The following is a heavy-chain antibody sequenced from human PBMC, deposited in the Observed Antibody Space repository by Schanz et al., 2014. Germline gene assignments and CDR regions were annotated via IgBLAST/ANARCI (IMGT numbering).Heavy chain of an antibody. CDR3: ARSNYYDNSDYYNSFDY. V-gene: IGHV1-69*09. Sequence: QVQLVQSGAEVKKPGASVKVSCKASGYTFTSDSMHWVRQAPGQGLEWMGRIISILGIANYAQKFQGRVTNTADKSTSTAYMDLSSLRPEDTAVYYCARSNYYDNSDYYNSFDYWGQGTLXTVSS. CDR1: GYTFTSDS. J-gene: IGHJ4*02. CDR2: IISILGIA. D-gene: IGHD3-22*01.